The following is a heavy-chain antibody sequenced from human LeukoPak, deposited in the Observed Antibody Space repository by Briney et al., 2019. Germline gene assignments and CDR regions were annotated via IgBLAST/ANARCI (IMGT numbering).Heavy chain of an antibody. D-gene: IGHD2-15*01. J-gene: IGHJ4*02. V-gene: IGHV1-2*02. CDR2: INPNSGGT. CDR3: ARLGYCSGGSCYLPFDY. Sequence: ASVKVSCKASGYTFTGYYMHWVRQAPGQGLEWMGWINPNSGGTNYAQKFQGRVTMTRDTSISTAYMELSRLRPDDTAVYYCARLGYCSGGSCYLPFDYWGQGTLVTVSS. CDR1: GYTFTGYY.